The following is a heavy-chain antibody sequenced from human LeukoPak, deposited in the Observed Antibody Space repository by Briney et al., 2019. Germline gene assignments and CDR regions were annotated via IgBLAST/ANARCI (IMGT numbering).Heavy chain of an antibody. CDR1: GFTFSSYG. CDR3: AKGKSATVTTSYFDY. Sequence: GGSLRLSCAASGFTFSSYGMHWVRQAPGKGLEWVAFIRYDGSNKYYADSVKGRFTISRDNSKNTLYLQMNSLRAEDTAVYYCAKGKSATVTTSYFDYWGLRTLVTVSS. J-gene: IGHJ4*02. CDR2: IRYDGSNK. V-gene: IGHV3-30*02. D-gene: IGHD4-17*01.